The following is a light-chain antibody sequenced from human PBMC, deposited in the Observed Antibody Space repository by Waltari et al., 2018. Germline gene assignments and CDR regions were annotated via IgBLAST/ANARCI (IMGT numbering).Light chain of an antibody. V-gene: IGKV1-33*01. J-gene: IGKJ2*01. CDR3: QQYEDVPYT. Sequence: DIQMTQSPSSLSASVGDRVTITCQASQDISTYLNWYQQKPGKAPKLLIYHVSNLEKGVPARFSGGGSETDFSFTISSLQSEDIATYYCQQYEDVPYTFGQGTKLMIK. CDR1: QDISTY. CDR2: HVS.